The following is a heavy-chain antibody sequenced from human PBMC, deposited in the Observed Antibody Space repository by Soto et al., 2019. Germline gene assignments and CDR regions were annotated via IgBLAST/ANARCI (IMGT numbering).Heavy chain of an antibody. J-gene: IGHJ5*02. Sequence: SVKVSCKASGGTFSSYTISWVRQAPGQGLEWMGRIIPILGIANYAQKFQGRVTITADKSTSTAYMELSSLRSEDTAVYYCAREQGSDTIFGVVIIHWFDPWGQGTLVTVSS. V-gene: IGHV1-69*04. CDR2: IIPILGIA. CDR1: GGTFSSYT. CDR3: AREQGSDTIFGVVIIHWFDP. D-gene: IGHD3-3*01.